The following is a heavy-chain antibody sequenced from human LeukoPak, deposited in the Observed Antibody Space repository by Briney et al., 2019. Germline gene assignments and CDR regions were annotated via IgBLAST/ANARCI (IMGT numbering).Heavy chain of an antibody. CDR2: INPNSGGT. D-gene: IGHD3-22*01. Sequence: ASVKVSCKASGYTFTGYYMHWVRQAPGQLLDWIGWINPNSGGTNYAQKFQGRVTMTRDTSISTAYMELSRLRSDDTAVYYCARDYYDSSGYSLYYFDYWGQGTLVTVSS. CDR3: ARDYYDSSGYSLYYFDY. V-gene: IGHV1-2*02. CDR1: GYTFTGYY. J-gene: IGHJ4*02.